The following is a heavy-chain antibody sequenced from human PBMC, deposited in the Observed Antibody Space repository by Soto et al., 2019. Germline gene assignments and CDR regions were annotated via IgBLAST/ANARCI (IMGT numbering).Heavy chain of an antibody. CDR1: GGSISSYY. J-gene: IGHJ3*02. D-gene: IGHD6-13*01. Sequence: QVQLQESGPGLVKPSETLSLTCTVSGGSISSYYWSWIRQPAGKGLEWIGRIYTSGSTNYNPSLKSRVTLSVDTSKNQFSMKLSSVTAADTAVYYCARVSSSWYGTSDGAFDIWGQGTMVTVSS. CDR3: ARVSSSWYGTSDGAFDI. CDR2: IYTSGST. V-gene: IGHV4-4*07.